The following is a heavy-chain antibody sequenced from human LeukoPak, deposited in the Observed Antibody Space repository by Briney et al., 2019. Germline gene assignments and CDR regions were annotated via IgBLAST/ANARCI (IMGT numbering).Heavy chain of an antibody. CDR3: ARDPRYCSGGSCLGY. Sequence: PSETLSPTRAGYGGSSRGYYWSWIRPPSGKGLKWIGEINHSGCTNYNPSLKSRVTISVDTSNNQFCRKLSSVTGADTAVYYCARDPRYCSGGSCLGYWGQGTLVTVSS. J-gene: IGHJ4*02. D-gene: IGHD2-15*01. CDR2: INHSGCT. CDR1: GGSSRGYY. V-gene: IGHV4-34*01.